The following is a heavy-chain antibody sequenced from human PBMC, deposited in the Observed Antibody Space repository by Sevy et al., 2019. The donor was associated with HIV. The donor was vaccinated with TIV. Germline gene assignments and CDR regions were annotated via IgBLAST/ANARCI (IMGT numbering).Heavy chain of an antibody. V-gene: IGHV1-46*01. CDR2: IDPSAGNA. J-gene: IGHJ4*02. CDR1: GDTFTNNY. Sequence: ASLKVSCKASGDTFTNNYMHWVRQAPGQGLEWMGIIDPSAGNASYAQRFQGRVTMTRDTSTSTLYMDLNSLRSEETAVYYCVRADPAQHFDSWGQGTLVTVSS. CDR3: VRADPAQHFDS.